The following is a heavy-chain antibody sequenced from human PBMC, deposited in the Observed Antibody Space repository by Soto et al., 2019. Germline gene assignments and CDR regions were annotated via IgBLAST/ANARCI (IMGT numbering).Heavy chain of an antibody. CDR1: GGTFSSYT. CDR3: AIDPPPYGYLSPGEEYFQH. V-gene: IGHV1-69*08. J-gene: IGHJ1*01. CDR2: IIPILGIA. D-gene: IGHD6-13*01. Sequence: QVQLVQSGAEVKKPGSSVKVSCKASGGTFSSYTISWVRQAPGQGLEWMGRIIPILGIANYAQKFQGRVTFTADKATSTAYMELSRLRSEDTAVYYCAIDPPPYGYLSPGEEYFQHWGQGTLVTVSS.